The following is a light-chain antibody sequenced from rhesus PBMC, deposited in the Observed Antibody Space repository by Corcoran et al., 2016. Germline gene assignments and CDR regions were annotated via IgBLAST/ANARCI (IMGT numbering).Light chain of an antibody. V-gene: IGKV3-42*03. CDR1: QSVSSS. Sequence: EIVMTQSPATLSLSPGERATLSCRASQSVSSSLAWYQQKPGQAPRLRIYGASSRATGIPDRFSGSGSGTEFNLTISSLEPEDFAVYYCQQYSNWPFTFGPGTKLDIK. CDR2: GAS. J-gene: IGKJ3*01. CDR3: QQYSNWPFT.